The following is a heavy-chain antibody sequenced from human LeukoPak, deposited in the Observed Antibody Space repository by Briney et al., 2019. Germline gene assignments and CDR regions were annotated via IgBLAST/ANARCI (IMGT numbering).Heavy chain of an antibody. J-gene: IGHJ3*02. CDR3: ARETYCSGGSCYKGNAFDI. D-gene: IGHD2-15*01. CDR2: ISSSSSYI. CDR1: GFTFSSYA. V-gene: IGHV3-21*01. Sequence: GGSLRLSCAASGFTFSSYAMSWVRQAPGKGLEWVSSISSSSSYIYYADSVKGRLTISRDNAKNSLYLQMNGLRADDTAVYYCARETYCSGGSCYKGNAFDIWGQGTMVTVSS.